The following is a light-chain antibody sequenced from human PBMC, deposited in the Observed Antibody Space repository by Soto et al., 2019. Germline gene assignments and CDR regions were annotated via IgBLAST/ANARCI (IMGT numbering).Light chain of an antibody. J-gene: IGKJ1*01. CDR3: QHYNSYSEA. Sequence: DIQMTQSPSTLSGSVGARVTITCRASQTISSWLAWYQQKPGKAPKLLIYKASTLKSGVPSRFSSSGSGTEFTLTISSLQPDDFATYYCQHYNSYSEAFGQGTKVELK. V-gene: IGKV1-5*03. CDR1: QTISSW. CDR2: KAS.